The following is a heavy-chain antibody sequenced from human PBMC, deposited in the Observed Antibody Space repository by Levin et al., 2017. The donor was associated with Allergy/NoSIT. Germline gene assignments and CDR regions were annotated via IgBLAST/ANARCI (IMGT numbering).Heavy chain of an antibody. V-gene: IGHV3-7*01. Sequence: GGSLRLSCAASGFTFSSYWMSWVRQAPGKGLEWVANMNRDGSDKFYVDSVKGRFTVSRDNAKNSLYLQTTSLRDEDTAVYYCARDRGFKALDYWGQGTLVTVSS. D-gene: IGHD3-10*01. CDR1: GFTFSSYW. CDR2: MNRDGSDK. J-gene: IGHJ4*02. CDR3: ARDRGFKALDY.